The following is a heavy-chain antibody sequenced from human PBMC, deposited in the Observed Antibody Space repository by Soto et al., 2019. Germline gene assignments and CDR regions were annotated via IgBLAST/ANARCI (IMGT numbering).Heavy chain of an antibody. J-gene: IGHJ5*02. D-gene: IGHD6-13*01. V-gene: IGHV3-48*02. CDR1: GFTFRSYS. Sequence: GGSLRLSCAASGFTFRSYSMNWVRQAPGKGLEWVSYISISSRTIYYADSVKGRFTISRDDAKNSLYLQMNSLRDEDTSVYYCARDKGIAGSFDPWGKGTLVIVSS. CDR2: ISISSRTI. CDR3: ARDKGIAGSFDP.